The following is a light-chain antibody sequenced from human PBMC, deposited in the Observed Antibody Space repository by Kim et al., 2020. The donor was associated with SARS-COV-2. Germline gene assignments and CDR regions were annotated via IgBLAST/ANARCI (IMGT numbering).Light chain of an antibody. CDR3: QHYDSYPYT. CDR2: EAS. Sequence: GDRVTITCRASQSINKWLAWYQQKPGKAPKLLIYEASTLKSGVLSRFSGSGSKTEFTLTISSLQPDDFASYYCQHYDSYPYTFGQGTKLEIK. V-gene: IGKV1-5*01. CDR1: QSINKW. J-gene: IGKJ2*01.